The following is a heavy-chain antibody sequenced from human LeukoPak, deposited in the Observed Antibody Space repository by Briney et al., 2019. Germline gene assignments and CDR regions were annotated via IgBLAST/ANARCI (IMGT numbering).Heavy chain of an antibody. CDR1: GVSISSYY. Sequence: SETLSLTCNVSGVSISSYYWSWLRQPAGKGMEWIGRIHTSGSTNYNPSLKSRVTISLDTSKNQFSLNINFVTAADTAVYYCARDVPGGRNDYWGQGTLVTVSS. CDR2: IHTSGST. J-gene: IGHJ4*02. V-gene: IGHV4-4*07. CDR3: ARDVPGGRNDY. D-gene: IGHD3-16*01.